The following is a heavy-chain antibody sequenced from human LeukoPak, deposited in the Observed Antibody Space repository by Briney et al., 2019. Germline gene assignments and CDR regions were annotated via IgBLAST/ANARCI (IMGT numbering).Heavy chain of an antibody. CDR3: ARAISGSYSFDY. D-gene: IGHD1-26*01. CDR2: INHSGST. CDR1: GGSFSGYY. Sequence: SGTLSLTCAVYGGSFSGYYWSWIRQPPGKGLEWIGEINHSGSTNYNPSLKSRVTISVDTSKNQFSLKLSSVTAADTAVYYCARAISGSYSFDYWGQGTLVTVSS. V-gene: IGHV4-34*01. J-gene: IGHJ4*02.